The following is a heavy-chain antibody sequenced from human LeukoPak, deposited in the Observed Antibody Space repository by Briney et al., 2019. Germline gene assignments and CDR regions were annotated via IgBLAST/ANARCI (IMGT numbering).Heavy chain of an antibody. CDR2: IKTDGSIT. Sequence: PSGGSLRLSCAASGFTFTTYWMHWVRQIPGKGLVWVSCIKTDGSITRYADSVKGRFTISRDNAKNTLYLQMNSLRAEDTAVYYCAKRVRSSSMDAFDIWGQGTMVTVSS. V-gene: IGHV3-74*01. J-gene: IGHJ3*02. CDR1: GFTFTTYW. D-gene: IGHD6-13*01. CDR3: AKRVRSSSMDAFDI.